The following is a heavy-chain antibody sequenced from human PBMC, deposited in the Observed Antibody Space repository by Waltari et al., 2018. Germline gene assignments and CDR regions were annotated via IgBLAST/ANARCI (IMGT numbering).Heavy chain of an antibody. CDR3: ARKGGRGYPYGPFYYDY. J-gene: IGHJ4*02. Sequence: EVQLVESGGGLVQRGGSRRLSCAASGFSFGDSGMHWLRQAPGKGLEWVSRINIDGGNISYTDSVKGRFTISRDNAKNTVFLQLNSVRAEDTAVYYCARKGGRGYPYGPFYYDYWGQGTLVTVSS. CDR1: GFSFGDSG. D-gene: IGHD5-18*01. CDR2: INIDGGNI. V-gene: IGHV3-74*01.